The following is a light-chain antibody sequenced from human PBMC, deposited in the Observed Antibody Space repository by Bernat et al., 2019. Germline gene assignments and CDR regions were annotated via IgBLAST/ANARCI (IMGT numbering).Light chain of an antibody. Sequence: EIVLTQSPDTLSLSPGERATFSCRASQSVNSFLAWYQQKPGQAPRFLIYDASYRATGIPARFSGSGSGTDFTLVISSLEPEDFAVYFCQQRSNWPLTFGGGTKVDIK. J-gene: IGKJ4*01. CDR3: QQRSNWPLT. CDR2: DAS. CDR1: QSVNSF. V-gene: IGKV3-11*01.